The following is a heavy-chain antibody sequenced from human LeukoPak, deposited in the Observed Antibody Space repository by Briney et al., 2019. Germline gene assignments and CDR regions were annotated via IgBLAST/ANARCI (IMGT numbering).Heavy chain of an antibody. Sequence: SQTLSLTCAISGDNVSSNSAAWNWIRQSPSRGLEWLGRTYYRSKWYYDYAVAVKSRISINPDTSKNQFSLQLSSVTPEDTAVYYCARDPVGGSTIFDYWGQGTLVTVSS. V-gene: IGHV6-1*01. D-gene: IGHD1-26*01. CDR1: GDNVSSNSAA. CDR3: ARDPVGGSTIFDY. CDR2: TYYRSKWYY. J-gene: IGHJ4*02.